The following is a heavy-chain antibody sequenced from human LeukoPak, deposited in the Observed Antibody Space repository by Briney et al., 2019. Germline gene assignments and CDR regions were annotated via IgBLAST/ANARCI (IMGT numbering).Heavy chain of an antibody. D-gene: IGHD2-15*01. CDR1: TGSIRSYY. V-gene: IGHV4-4*02. CDR2: IYHSGST. CDR3: AAFVVVAKERLDY. J-gene: IGHJ4*02. Sequence: SETLSLTCSVSTGSIRSYYWSWVRQPPGKGLEWIGEIYHSGSTNYNPSLKSRVTISVDKSKNQFSLKLSSVTAADTAVYYCAAFVVVAKERLDYWGQGTLVTVSS.